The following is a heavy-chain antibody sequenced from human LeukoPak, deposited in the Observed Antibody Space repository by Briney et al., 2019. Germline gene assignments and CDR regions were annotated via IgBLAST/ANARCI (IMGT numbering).Heavy chain of an antibody. CDR3: VRTIGQYDY. V-gene: IGHV3-64D*09. CDR2: ISTTRGNT. CDR1: GFTFSSYA. Sequence: GGSLRLPCSASGFTFSSYALHWVRQAPGKGLEYVSAISTTRGNTYYADSVRDRFTISRDNSKNTLYLQMSSLRAEDTAVYYCVRTIGQYDYWGQGTLVTVSS. D-gene: IGHD1/OR15-1a*01. J-gene: IGHJ4*02.